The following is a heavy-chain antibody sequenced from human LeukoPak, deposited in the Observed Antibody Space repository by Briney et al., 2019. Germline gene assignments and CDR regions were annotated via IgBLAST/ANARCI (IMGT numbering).Heavy chain of an antibody. D-gene: IGHD5-12*01. CDR1: GFTFSRYG. CDR2: TSGSSGSTI. CDR3: ARDKIQWLRYSYFDY. Sequence: GGSLRLSCKASGFTFSRYGMNWVRQAPGRGLEWLSYTSGSSGSTIYYAQSVKGRFTISRDDAKNTLYLQMNSLRADDTAVYFCARDKIQWLRYSYFDYWGQGVLVTVSS. V-gene: IGHV3-48*01. J-gene: IGHJ4*02.